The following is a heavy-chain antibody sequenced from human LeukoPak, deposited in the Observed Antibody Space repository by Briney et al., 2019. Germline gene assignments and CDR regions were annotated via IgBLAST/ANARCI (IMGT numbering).Heavy chain of an antibody. CDR3: ANTVAGTPAFDY. V-gene: IGHV3-23*01. CDR1: GFTFSSYA. D-gene: IGHD6-19*01. CDR2: ISGSGGST. J-gene: IGHJ4*02. Sequence: GGSLRLSCAASGFTFSSYAMSWVRQAPGKGLGWVSAISGSGGSTYYADSVKGRFTISRDNSKNTLYLQMNSLRAEDTAVYYCANTVAGTPAFDYWGQGTLVTVSS.